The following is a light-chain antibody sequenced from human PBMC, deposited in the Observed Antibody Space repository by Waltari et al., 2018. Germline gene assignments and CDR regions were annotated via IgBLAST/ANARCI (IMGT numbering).Light chain of an antibody. Sequence: QLVLTQSPSASASLGASVKLTCTLSSGYSSNVIAWHQQQPEKGPRYLMTVNSDGSHSKGGGIPYRFSGSGSGAERYLTISSLQSEDEADYYCQTGGHGTWVFGGGTKLTVL. V-gene: IGLV4-69*01. J-gene: IGLJ3*02. CDR2: VNSDGSH. CDR1: SGYSSNV. CDR3: QTGGHGTWV.